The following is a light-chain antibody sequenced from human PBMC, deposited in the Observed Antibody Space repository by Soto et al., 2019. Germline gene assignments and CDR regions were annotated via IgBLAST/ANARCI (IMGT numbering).Light chain of an antibody. CDR1: QSLLHSDGYNY. CDR2: LGS. J-gene: IGKJ4*01. V-gene: IGKV2-28*01. Sequence: DVVVTQSPLSLPVTPGEPASISCRSSQSLLHSDGYNYLDWFLQRPGQSPQVLIYLGSNRAPGVPDRFSGSGSGTDFTLKISRVEAEDVGVYYCMQALQAPLTFGGGTQVEIK. CDR3: MQALQAPLT.